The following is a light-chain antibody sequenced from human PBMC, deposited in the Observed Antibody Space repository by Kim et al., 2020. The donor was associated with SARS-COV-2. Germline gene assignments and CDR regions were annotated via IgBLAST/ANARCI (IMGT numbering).Light chain of an antibody. CDR3: EQYGNSPRT. J-gene: IGKJ1*01. CDR1: QSVTNNY. Sequence: SQGERPTRSCRASQSVTNNYLGWLKHKPGQAPRLLSYGATSRATGIPDRFGASGSGTDFPLTINRLEPEDFAVYYCEQYGNSPRTFGQGTKVDIK. CDR2: GAT. V-gene: IGKV3-20*01.